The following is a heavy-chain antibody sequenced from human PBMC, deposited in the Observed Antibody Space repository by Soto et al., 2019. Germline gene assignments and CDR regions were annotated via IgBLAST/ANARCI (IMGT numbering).Heavy chain of an antibody. Sequence: SETLSLTCTVSGGSISSSSYYWGWIRQPPGKGLEWIGSIYYSGSTYYNPSLKSRATISVDTSKNQFSLKLNSVTAADTAVYYCATFTNHYGARGFDSWGQGTLVTVSS. J-gene: IGHJ5*01. CDR2: IYYSGST. V-gene: IGHV4-39*01. D-gene: IGHD4-17*01. CDR1: GGSISSSSYY. CDR3: ATFTNHYGARGFDS.